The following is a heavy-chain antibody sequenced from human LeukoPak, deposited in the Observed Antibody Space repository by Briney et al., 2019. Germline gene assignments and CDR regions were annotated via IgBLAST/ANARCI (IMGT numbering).Heavy chain of an antibody. V-gene: IGHV4-30-4*01. CDR3: ARSQTGGTFDY. J-gene: IGHJ4*02. CDR1: GGSISSGDYY. Sequence: SETLSLTCTVSGGSISSGDYYWSWIRQPPGKGLEWIGYIYYSGSTYYNPSLKSRVTISVDTSKNQFSLQLKSVTPEDTAVYYCARSQTGGTFDYWGQGALVTVSS. CDR2: IYYSGST. D-gene: IGHD1-26*01.